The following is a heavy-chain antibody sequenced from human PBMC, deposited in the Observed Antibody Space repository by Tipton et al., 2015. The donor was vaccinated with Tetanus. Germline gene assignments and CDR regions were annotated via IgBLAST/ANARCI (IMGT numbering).Heavy chain of an antibody. CDR1: GGSISSGGYY. Sequence: LRLSCTVSGGSISSGGYYWSWIRQHPGKGLEWIGYIYYSGSTYYNPSLESRVTISVDTSKNQFSLKLSSVTAADTAVYYCARGYCSSTSCYSPYYYYGMDVWGQGTTVTVSS. D-gene: IGHD2-2*02. CDR3: ARGYCSSTSCYSPYYYYGMDV. V-gene: IGHV4-31*02. CDR2: IYYSGST. J-gene: IGHJ6*02.